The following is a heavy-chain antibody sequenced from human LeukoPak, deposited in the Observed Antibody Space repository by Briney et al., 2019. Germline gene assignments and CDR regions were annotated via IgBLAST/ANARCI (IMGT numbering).Heavy chain of an antibody. CDR1: GGSISSSSYY. CDR2: IYYSGST. J-gene: IGHJ6*03. Sequence: SETLSLTCTVSGGSISSSSYYWGWIRQPPGKGLEWIGSIYYSGSTYYNPSLKSRVTISVDTSKNQFSLKLSSVTAADTAVYYCARVRSGPRYCSSTSCPLKYYYYYYMDVWGKGTTVTVSS. CDR3: ARVRSGPRYCSSTSCPLKYYYYYYMDV. V-gene: IGHV4-39*07. D-gene: IGHD2-2*01.